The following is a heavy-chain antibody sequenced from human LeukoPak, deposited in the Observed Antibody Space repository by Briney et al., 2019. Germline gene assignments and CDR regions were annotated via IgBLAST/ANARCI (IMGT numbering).Heavy chain of an antibody. D-gene: IGHD3-3*01. J-gene: IGHJ4*02. Sequence: GGSLRLSCAASGFTFSSFAMHWVRQAPGKGLEWVAVISDDGSNKHYADSLKDRFTISRDNSKNTLYLRMNSLRGEDTAVYYCSREGEDDFWSAFDYWGQGTLVSVSS. V-gene: IGHV3-30*01. CDR2: ISDDGSNK. CDR1: GFTFSSFA. CDR3: SREGEDDFWSAFDY.